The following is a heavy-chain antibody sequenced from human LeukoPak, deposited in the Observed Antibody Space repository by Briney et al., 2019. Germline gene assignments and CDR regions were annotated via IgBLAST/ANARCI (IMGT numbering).Heavy chain of an antibody. CDR3: ARGDYGDYVPDWYFDL. CDR2: IYYSGST. D-gene: IGHD4-17*01. CDR1: GGSISSGDYY. Sequence: SETLSLTCTVSGGSISSGDYYWSWIRQPPGTGLEWIGYIYYSGSTYYNPSLKSRVTISVDTSKNQFSLKLSSVTAADTAVYYCARGDYGDYVPDWYFDLWGRGTLVTVSS. V-gene: IGHV4-30-4*01. J-gene: IGHJ2*01.